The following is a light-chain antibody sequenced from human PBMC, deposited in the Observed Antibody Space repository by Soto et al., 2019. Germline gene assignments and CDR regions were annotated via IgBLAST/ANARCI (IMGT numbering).Light chain of an antibody. Sequence: EIVLTQSPGTLSLSPGERATLSCRASQSVTSSYLAWYQQRPGQAPRLLIYDASTRATGIPDRFTGSGSGTDVTLTSSRLEPEDFAVYYCQHYAYSSYTFGQGTKLEVK. CDR1: QSVTSSY. CDR3: QHYAYSSYT. J-gene: IGKJ2*01. CDR2: DAS. V-gene: IGKV3-20*01.